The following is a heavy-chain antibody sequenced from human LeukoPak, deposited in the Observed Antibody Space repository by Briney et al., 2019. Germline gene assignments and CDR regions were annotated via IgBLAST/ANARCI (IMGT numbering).Heavy chain of an antibody. CDR1: GGSISSYY. J-gene: IGHJ5*02. CDR3: ARTDGNWFDP. CDR2: IYYSGST. Sequence: SETLSFTCTVSGGSISSYYWSWIRQPPGKGLEWIGYIYYSGSTNYNPSLKSRVTISVDTSKNQFSLKLSSVTAADTAVYYCARTDGNWFDPWGQGTLVTVSS. V-gene: IGHV4-59*01.